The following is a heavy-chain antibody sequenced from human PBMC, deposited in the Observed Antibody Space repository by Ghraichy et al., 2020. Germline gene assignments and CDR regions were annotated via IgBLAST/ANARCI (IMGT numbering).Heavy chain of an antibody. Sequence: ASVKVSCKASGYTFTDYYIHWVRQAPGQGLEWMGWIDPNNGDTDPPQKFRGRVTLTRDTSIRTAYMELRGLRSDDTALYYCVRRNIPPRGTLHYLGFDVWGQGTTVTVSS. D-gene: IGHD1-7*01. CDR1: GYTFTDYY. J-gene: IGHJ6*02. V-gene: IGHV1-2*02. CDR2: IDPNNGDT. CDR3: VRRNIPPRGTLHYLGFDV.